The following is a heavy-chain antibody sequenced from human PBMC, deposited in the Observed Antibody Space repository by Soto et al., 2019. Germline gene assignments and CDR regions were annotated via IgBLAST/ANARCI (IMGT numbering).Heavy chain of an antibody. J-gene: IGHJ4*02. Sequence: GGSLRLSCAASGFGFENYAMSWVRQAPGKGLEWVSGISGSSAATHYADSVKGRFTISRDNSKNTLYLQMNSLRVEDTALYFCAKDRMLGPGPYTNFDYWGQGTLVTVSS. D-gene: IGHD2-2*02. CDR3: AKDRMLGPGPYTNFDY. CDR1: GFGFENYA. V-gene: IGHV3-23*01. CDR2: ISGSSAAT.